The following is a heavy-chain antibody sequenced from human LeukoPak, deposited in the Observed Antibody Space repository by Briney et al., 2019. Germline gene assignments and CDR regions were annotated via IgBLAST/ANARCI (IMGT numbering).Heavy chain of an antibody. CDR1: GYTFTSYG. J-gene: IGHJ3*02. CDR3: ARDQPNDYKTLGAFDI. CDR2: ISAYNGNT. Sequence: GASVKVSCKASGYTFTSYGISWVRQAPGQGLEWMGWISAYNGNTNYAQKLQGRVTMTTDTSTSTAYMELRSLRSDDTAVYYCARDQPNDYKTLGAFDIWGQGTMVTVSS. D-gene: IGHD4-11*01. V-gene: IGHV1-18*01.